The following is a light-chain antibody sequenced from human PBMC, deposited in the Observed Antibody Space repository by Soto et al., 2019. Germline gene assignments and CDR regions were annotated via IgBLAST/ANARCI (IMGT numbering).Light chain of an antibody. V-gene: IGLV2-23*02. CDR3: RSYAGDTTYV. Sequence: QSVLTQPASVSGSPGQSITISCTGSSSDVGTYNLVSWYQQHPGKAPRLMIYEVTKRPSGISNRFSGSKSGNTASLTISGLQAEDEADYYCRSYAGDTTYVFGTGTKVTVL. J-gene: IGLJ1*01. CDR1: SSDVGTYNL. CDR2: EVT.